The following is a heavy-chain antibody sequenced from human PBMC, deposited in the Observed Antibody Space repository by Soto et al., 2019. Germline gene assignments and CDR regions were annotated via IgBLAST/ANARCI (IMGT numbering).Heavy chain of an antibody. CDR2: ILNDGSNR. J-gene: IGHJ6*02. CDR1: GFTFSNYG. Sequence: VQLVASGGGVVQPGRSLRLSCAASGFTFSNYGMHWVRQAPGKGLEWVAVILNDGSNRYHADSVKDRFTISRDNSKNMLYLQMNSLRAEDTAVYYCARDDEYSGNGMDVWGQGTTVTVS. CDR3: ARDDEYSGNGMDV. V-gene: IGHV3-33*01. D-gene: IGHD3-10*01.